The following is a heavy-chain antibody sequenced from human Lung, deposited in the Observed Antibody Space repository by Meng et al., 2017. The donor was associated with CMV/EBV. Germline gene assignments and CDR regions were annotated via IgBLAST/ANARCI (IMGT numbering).Heavy chain of an antibody. Sequence: GESXKISCAASGFSFNTYTLNWVRQAPGKGLEWVSSINSNSNNILYADSVKGRFTISRDNAKSSLSLQMNSLRAEDTAVYYCARDRRYDTSGYPDYWGQGTLVTVSS. D-gene: IGHD3-22*01. CDR1: GFSFNTYT. J-gene: IGHJ4*02. CDR3: ARDRRYDTSGYPDY. V-gene: IGHV3-21*01. CDR2: INSNSNNI.